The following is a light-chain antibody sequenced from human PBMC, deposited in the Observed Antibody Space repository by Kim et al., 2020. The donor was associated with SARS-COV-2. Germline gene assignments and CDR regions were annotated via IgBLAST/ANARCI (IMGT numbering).Light chain of an antibody. Sequence: QAVVTQEPSLTVSLGGSVTLTCASSTGAVTSGYLPNWFQQKPGQAPKTLISNTNNKHSWTPARFSGSLLGGKAALTLSGLQPEDEAEYYCLLNSGGAWVFGGGTQLTVL. CDR3: LLNSGGAWV. CDR2: NTN. CDR1: TGAVTSGYL. V-gene: IGLV7-43*01. J-gene: IGLJ3*02.